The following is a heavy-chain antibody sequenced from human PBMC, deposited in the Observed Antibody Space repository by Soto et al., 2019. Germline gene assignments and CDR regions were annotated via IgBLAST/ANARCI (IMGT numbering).Heavy chain of an antibody. J-gene: IGHJ4*02. Sequence: QVQLVESGGGVVQPGRSLRLSCAASGFTFSSYGMHWVRQAPGKGLEWVAVISYDGSNKYYADSVKGRFTISRDNSKNRLYLLMNSLRAEEQAVYYCAKDWGPDIVVVPAGIPGEVFFDYWGQGTLVTVSS. D-gene: IGHD2-2*02. CDR3: AKDWGPDIVVVPAGIPGEVFFDY. V-gene: IGHV3-30*18. CDR1: GFTFSSYG. CDR2: ISYDGSNK.